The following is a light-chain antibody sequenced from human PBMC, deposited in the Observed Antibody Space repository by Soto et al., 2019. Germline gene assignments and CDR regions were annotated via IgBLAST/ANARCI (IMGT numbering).Light chain of an antibody. V-gene: IGKV3-15*01. CDR3: QKYNNRPFP. CDR1: QSVASS. Sequence: ETMMTQSPSTMSVSTGERVTLSCRASQSVASSLAWYRQKPGQAPRLLIDGASTRANVIPARFSGSGYGTEFTISISSLQSEDFAVYYCQKYNNRPFPFGPGTKVD. J-gene: IGKJ3*01. CDR2: GAS.